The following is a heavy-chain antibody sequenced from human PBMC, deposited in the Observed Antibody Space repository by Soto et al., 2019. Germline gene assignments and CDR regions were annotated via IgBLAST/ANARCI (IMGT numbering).Heavy chain of an antibody. D-gene: IGHD1-26*01. Sequence: QVQLVQSGAELREPGASVKVSCKAAGNSFTSFDINGVRQTAGQGLEWMGWMQPSTGRTGYAQKFQGRVTMTRDTSINTAYMELTTLTSDDTAFYYCARGVSAGVDYWGQGTLVTVSS. CDR2: MQPSTGRT. CDR3: ARGVSAGVDY. V-gene: IGHV1-8*01. J-gene: IGHJ4*02. CDR1: GNSFTSFD.